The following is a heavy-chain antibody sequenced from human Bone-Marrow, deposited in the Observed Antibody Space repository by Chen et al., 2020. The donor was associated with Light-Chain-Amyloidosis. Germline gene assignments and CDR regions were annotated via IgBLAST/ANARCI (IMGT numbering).Heavy chain of an antibody. V-gene: IGHV4-34*01. Sequence: QVQLQQWGAGLLKPSETLSLTCAVYGGSFSGYYWSWIRQPPGKGLEWIGEINHSGSTNYNPSLKSRVTISVDTSKNQFSRKLSSVTAADTAVYYCARAVTVTNYYYYGMDVWGQGTTVTVSS. CDR2: INHSGST. CDR3: ARAVTVTNYYYYGMDV. J-gene: IGHJ6*02. CDR1: GGSFSGYY. D-gene: IGHD4-17*01.